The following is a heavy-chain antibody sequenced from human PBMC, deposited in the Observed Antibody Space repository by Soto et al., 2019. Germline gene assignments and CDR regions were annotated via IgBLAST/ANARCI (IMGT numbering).Heavy chain of an antibody. Sequence: QVQLVQSGAEAKNPGASVKVSCKASGYSFTRYGIGWARQAPGQGLEWMGWINAYNGNTNYAQNLQGRLTLTTDTSTTTAYMELGSQRSNDTAIYYCAMVDVYVTPSPQDVWGQGTTVTVSS. V-gene: IGHV1-18*01. D-gene: IGHD3-16*01. CDR1: GYSFTRYG. CDR3: AMVDVYVTPSPQDV. J-gene: IGHJ6*02. CDR2: INAYNGNT.